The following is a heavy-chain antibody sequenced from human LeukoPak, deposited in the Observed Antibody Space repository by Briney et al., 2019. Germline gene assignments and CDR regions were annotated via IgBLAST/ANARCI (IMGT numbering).Heavy chain of an antibody. J-gene: IGHJ4*02. CDR2: IKPDGSEK. D-gene: IGHD1-26*01. Sequence: GGSLRLSCGASGFTFSTYWMNWVRQAPGKGREWVANIKPDGSEKYFVDSVKGRFTISRDNAKNSLYLQMNSLRAEDTAVYYCLRSGGYWGQGTPVTVSS. CDR1: GFTFSTYW. V-gene: IGHV3-7*01. CDR3: LRSGGY.